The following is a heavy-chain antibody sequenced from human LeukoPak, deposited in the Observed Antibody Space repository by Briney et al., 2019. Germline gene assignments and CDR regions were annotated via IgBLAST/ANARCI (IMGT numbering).Heavy chain of an antibody. CDR1: GFTFGSYA. Sequence: GGSLRLSCAASGFTFGSYAISWVRQAPGKGLAWVALISYDGTNKNSADSVKGRFTISRDNSKNTMYLQMDSLRAEDTAVYYCAKDLRSSGRYGMDVWGQGTTVTVSS. D-gene: IGHD6-19*01. V-gene: IGHV3-30*18. J-gene: IGHJ6*02. CDR3: AKDLRSSGRYGMDV. CDR2: ISYDGTNK.